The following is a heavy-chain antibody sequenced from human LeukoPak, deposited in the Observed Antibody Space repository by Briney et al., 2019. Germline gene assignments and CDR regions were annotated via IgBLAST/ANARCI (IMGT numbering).Heavy chain of an antibody. Sequence: PGGSLRLSCAASTFTFSNYWMHWVRQAPGKGLVWVSRINGDGSSTRYADSVKGRFTISRDNAKNSLYLQMNGLRAEDTAVYYCAELGFTMIGGVWGKGTTVTISS. CDR2: INGDGSST. CDR1: TFTFSNYW. V-gene: IGHV3-74*01. CDR3: AELGFTMIGGV. J-gene: IGHJ6*04. D-gene: IGHD3-10*02.